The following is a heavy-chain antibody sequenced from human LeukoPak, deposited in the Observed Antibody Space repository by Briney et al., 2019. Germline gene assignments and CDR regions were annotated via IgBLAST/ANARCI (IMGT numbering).Heavy chain of an antibody. CDR2: ISAYNGNT. Sequence: ASVTVSCKASGYTFTRYGVSWVQQAPGQGLEWMGWISAYNGNTKYAQRLQGRVTMTTDTSTSTAYMELRSLRSDDTAVYFCARDYSGSHGDYWGQGTLVTVSS. CDR1: GYTFTRYG. V-gene: IGHV1-18*01. D-gene: IGHD1-26*01. CDR3: ARDYSGSHGDY. J-gene: IGHJ4*02.